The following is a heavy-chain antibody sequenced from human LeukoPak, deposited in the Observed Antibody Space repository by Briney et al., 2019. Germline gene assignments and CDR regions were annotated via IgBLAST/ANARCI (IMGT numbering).Heavy chain of an antibody. Sequence: GGSLRLSCAASGFTFSSYGMHWVRQAPGKGLEWVAVISYDGSTKYYADSVKGRFTISRDNSKNTLYLQMNSLRAEDTAVYYCARGYPITMIVVYGMDVWGQGTTVTVSS. CDR1: GFTFSSYG. CDR3: ARGYPITMIVVYGMDV. J-gene: IGHJ6*02. CDR2: ISYDGSTK. D-gene: IGHD3-22*01. V-gene: IGHV3-30*03.